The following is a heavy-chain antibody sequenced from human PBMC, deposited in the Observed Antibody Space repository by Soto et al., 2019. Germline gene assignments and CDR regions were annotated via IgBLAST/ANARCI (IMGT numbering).Heavy chain of an antibody. CDR3: AREEVPQWFTRGYYGLDV. V-gene: IGHV4-34*01. CDR1: GGSLSGYY. J-gene: IGHJ6*02. D-gene: IGHD2-2*01. CDR2: INFGGST. Sequence: SETLSLTCAVYGGSLSGYYWTWIRQPPGKGLEWIGEINFGGSTNYNPSLRSRVTISVDTSKNQFSLNLRSVTAADTAVYYCAREEVPQWFTRGYYGLDVWGQGTTVTVSS.